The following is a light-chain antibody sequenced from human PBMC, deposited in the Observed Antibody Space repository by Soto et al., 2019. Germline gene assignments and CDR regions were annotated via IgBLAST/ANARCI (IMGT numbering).Light chain of an antibody. CDR2: DAS. CDR3: QQYNSYPWT. J-gene: IGKJ1*01. V-gene: IGKV1-13*02. CDR1: QGIRSA. Sequence: IQMTQSPSSVSASVGDRVTITCRASQGIRSALAWCQQKPGKAPKLLIYDASSLESGVPSRFSGSGSGTDFTLTITSLQPDDFATYYCQQYNSYPWTFGQGTKVDIK.